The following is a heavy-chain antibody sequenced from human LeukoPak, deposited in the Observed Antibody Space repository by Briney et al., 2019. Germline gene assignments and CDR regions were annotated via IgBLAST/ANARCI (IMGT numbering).Heavy chain of an antibody. Sequence: SSETLSLTCTVSGGSVSSGNYYWSWIRLPPGKGLEWIGYIYYSGRTNYNSSLKSRVTISLDTSKNQFSLKLRSVTAADTAVYYCARGQWELRFWGQGTLVTVSS. D-gene: IGHD1-26*01. CDR3: ARGQWELRF. CDR2: IYYSGRT. J-gene: IGHJ4*02. CDR1: GGSVSSGNYY. V-gene: IGHV4-61*01.